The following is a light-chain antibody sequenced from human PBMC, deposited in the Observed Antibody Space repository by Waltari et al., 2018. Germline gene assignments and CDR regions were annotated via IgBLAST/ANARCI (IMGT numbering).Light chain of an antibody. V-gene: IGKV1-8*01. CDR2: AAS. CDR3: QQYYSDPLT. J-gene: IGKJ4*02. Sequence: AIRMTLFPSSFPASTGDRVSISCRASQHVSSYLAWYQQKPGQAPRLLIYAASTLQTGVPSRFSGSGSGTDFTLNISCLQAEDFAIYFCQQYYSDPLTFGEGTKVEIK. CDR1: QHVSSY.